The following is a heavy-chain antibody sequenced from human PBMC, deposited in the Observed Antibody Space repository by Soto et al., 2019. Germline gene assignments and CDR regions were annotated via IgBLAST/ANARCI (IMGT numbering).Heavy chain of an antibody. V-gene: IGHV1-46*03. CDR1: GENFTNNY. Sequence: GGSVEVSCKADGENFTNNYMYWVRKAPGQGREWMGIINPSGGSTSYAQKFQGRVTMTRDTSTSTVYMELSSLRSEDTAVYYCARVRLWFGEFAFDYWGQGTLVTVSS. CDR2: INPSGGST. CDR3: ARVRLWFGEFAFDY. D-gene: IGHD3-10*01. J-gene: IGHJ4*02.